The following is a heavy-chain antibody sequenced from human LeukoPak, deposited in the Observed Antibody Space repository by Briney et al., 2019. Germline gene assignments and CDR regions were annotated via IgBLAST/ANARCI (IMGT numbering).Heavy chain of an antibody. V-gene: IGHV3-23*01. D-gene: IGHD3-3*01. CDR1: GFTFSSYV. Sequence: GGSLRLSCAASGFTFSSYVMSWVRQAPGKGLEWVSAISGSGGSTYYADPVKGRFTISRDNSKNTLYLQMNSLRAEDTAVYYCAKGNYDFWSGEAYYFDYWGQGTLVTVSS. J-gene: IGHJ4*02. CDR2: ISGSGGST. CDR3: AKGNYDFWSGEAYYFDY.